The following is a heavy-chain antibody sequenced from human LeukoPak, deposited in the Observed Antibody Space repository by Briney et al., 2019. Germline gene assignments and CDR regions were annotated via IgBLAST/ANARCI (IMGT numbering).Heavy chain of an antibody. D-gene: IGHD2-15*01. CDR1: GYTFTSYG. J-gene: IGHJ5*02. Sequence: ASVKVSCKASGYTFTSYGISWVRQAPGQGLEWMGWISAYKGNTNYAQKFQGRVTMTRDTSISTAYMELSRLRSDDTAVYYCARVHCSGGSCFGFDPWGQGTLVTVSS. CDR3: ARVHCSGGSCFGFDP. CDR2: ISAYKGNT. V-gene: IGHV1-18*01.